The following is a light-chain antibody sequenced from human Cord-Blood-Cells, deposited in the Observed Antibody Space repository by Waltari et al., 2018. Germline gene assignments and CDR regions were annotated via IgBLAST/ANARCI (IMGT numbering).Light chain of an antibody. CDR1: SSDVGGYNY. V-gene: IGLV2-8*01. J-gene: IGLJ2*01. CDR2: EVS. CDR3: SSYAGSNNLV. Sequence: QSALTQPPSASGSPGQSVTISCTGTSSDVGGYNYVSWYQQHPGNAPKLMIYEVSKRPSWVPDRFSGSKSGNTASMTVSGLQAEDEADYYCSSYAGSNNLVFGGGTKLTVL.